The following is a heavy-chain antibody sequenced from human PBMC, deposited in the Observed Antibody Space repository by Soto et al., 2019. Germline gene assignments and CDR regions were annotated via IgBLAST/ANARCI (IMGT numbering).Heavy chain of an antibody. Sequence: QVPLVESGGSVVQPGRSLRLSCAASGFTFSSYTLHCVRQAPGKGLEWVALISYDGSNKYYADSVKGRFTISRDNSKNTLYLQMNSLRPEDTALFYCARGPYDFWTGYSADAFDVWGQGTMVTVSS. D-gene: IGHD3-3*01. V-gene: IGHV3-30-3*01. CDR1: GFTFSSYT. CDR3: ARGPYDFWTGYSADAFDV. J-gene: IGHJ3*01. CDR2: ISYDGSNK.